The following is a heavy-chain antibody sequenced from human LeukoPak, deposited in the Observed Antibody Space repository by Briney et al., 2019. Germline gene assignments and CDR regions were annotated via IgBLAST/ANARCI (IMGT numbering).Heavy chain of an antibody. CDR2: INNDGSST. CDR1: GFIFSDHW. J-gene: IGHJ4*02. CDR3: AKESSSMDFDY. Sequence: GGSLRLSCAASGFIFSDHWMHWVRQAPGKGLVWLSRINNDGSSTIYADSVKGRFTISRDNSKNTLYLQMNSLRAEDTAVYYCAKESSSMDFDYWGQGTLVTVSS. D-gene: IGHD6-6*01. V-gene: IGHV3-74*01.